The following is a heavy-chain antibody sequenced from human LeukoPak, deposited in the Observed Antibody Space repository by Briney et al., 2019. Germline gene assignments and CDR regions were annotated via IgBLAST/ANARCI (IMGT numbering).Heavy chain of an antibody. V-gene: IGHV3-7*01. CDR2: IKQDGREK. J-gene: IGHJ4*02. CDR1: XFTFSSYW. Sequence: GGSLXXXXXAXXFTFSSYWXSWVRQAPGKGLEGVANIKQDGREKYYVDSVKGGFTISRDKAKKSLYMQINSLRAEDTAVYYCAIGGRFGLLDYWGQGTLVTVSS. D-gene: IGHD3-10*01. CDR3: AIGGRFGLLDY.